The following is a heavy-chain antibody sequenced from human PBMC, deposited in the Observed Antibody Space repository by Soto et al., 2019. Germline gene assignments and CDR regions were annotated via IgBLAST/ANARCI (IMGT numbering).Heavy chain of an antibody. Sequence: QLVESGGGLVRPGGSLRLSCSASGFSISSAWMNWVRQAPGKGLEWVGRIRTKIEGETTHYAAPVNGRFTVSRDDSKNMLCLQMNSLKADDTALYYCTTGSVEGVWGQGTTVTVSS. CDR1: GFSISSAW. V-gene: IGHV3-15*07. D-gene: IGHD2-15*01. CDR3: TTGSVEGV. CDR2: IRTKIEGETT. J-gene: IGHJ6*02.